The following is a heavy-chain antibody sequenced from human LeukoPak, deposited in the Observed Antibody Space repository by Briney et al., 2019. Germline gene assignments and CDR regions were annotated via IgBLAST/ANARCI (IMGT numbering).Heavy chain of an antibody. J-gene: IGHJ4*02. Sequence: SGTLSLTCTVSGSSISSGSYYWSWIRQPAGKGLEWIGRIYTSGGTNYNPSLKSRVTISVDTSKNQFSLKLSSVTAADTAVYYCAREIAAGSYSFGLFDYWGQGTLVTVSS. CDR1: GSSISSGSYY. D-gene: IGHD1-26*01. CDR2: IYTSGGT. CDR3: AREIAAGSYSFGLFDY. V-gene: IGHV4-61*02.